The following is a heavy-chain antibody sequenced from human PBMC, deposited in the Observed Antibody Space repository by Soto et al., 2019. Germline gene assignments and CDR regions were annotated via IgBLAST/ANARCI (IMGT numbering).Heavy chain of an antibody. CDR2: MNPNSGNT. CDR1: GYTFTSYD. V-gene: IGHV1-8*01. Sequence: ASVKVSCKASGYTFTSYDINWVRQATGQGFEWMGWMNPNSGNTKYAQKLQGRVTMTTDTSTSTAYMELRSLRSDDTAVYYCARGVGSGSYYNQYNWFDPWGQGTLVTVSS. J-gene: IGHJ5*02. D-gene: IGHD3-10*01. CDR3: ARGVGSGSYYNQYNWFDP.